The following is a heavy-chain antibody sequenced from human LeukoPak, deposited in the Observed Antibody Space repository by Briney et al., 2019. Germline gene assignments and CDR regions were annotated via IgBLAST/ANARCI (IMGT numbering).Heavy chain of an antibody. CDR1: VVTFDDDA. J-gene: IGHJ4*02. D-gene: IGHD5-18*01. V-gene: IGHV3-9*01. Sequence: SLRLSCAPSVVTFDDDAMRWVSEAPERGLGRGSSISWNSGSIGYADSVKGRFTISRDNAKNSLYLQMNSLRAEDTALYYCAKGLRGYSYAFDYWGQGTLVTVSS. CDR2: ISWNSGSI. CDR3: AKGLRGYSYAFDY.